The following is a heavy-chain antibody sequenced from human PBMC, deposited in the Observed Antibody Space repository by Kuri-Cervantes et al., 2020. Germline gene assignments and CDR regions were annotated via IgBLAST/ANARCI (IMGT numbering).Heavy chain of an antibody. CDR2: INPNSGGT. D-gene: IGHD1-26*01. V-gene: IGHV1-2*02. J-gene: IGHJ6*03. Sequence: ASVKVSCKASGYTFTGYYMHWVRQAPGQGLEWMGWINPNSGGTNYAQKFQGRVTMTRDTSISTAYMELSSLRSEDTAVYYCARVEWELANYYYYMDVWGKGTTVTVSS. CDR1: GYTFTGYY. CDR3: ARVEWELANYYYYMDV.